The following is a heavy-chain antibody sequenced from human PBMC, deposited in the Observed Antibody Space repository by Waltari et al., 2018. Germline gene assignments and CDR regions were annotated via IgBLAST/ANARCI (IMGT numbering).Heavy chain of an antibody. J-gene: IGHJ3*01. CDR2: NSYSGPT. V-gene: IGHV4-39*01. CDR1: GGSITSHRHY. Sequence: QLHLQESGPGLVKPSETLSLTCRVSGGSITSHRHYWGWILQPPGKGLEWTGTNSYSGPTYNSPSHKSRVTISVDTSKNQFSLKLSSATAADTAVYYCATYVGASVGTAAFDVWGQGTMVTVSS. CDR3: ATYVGASVGTAAFDV. D-gene: IGHD6-13*01.